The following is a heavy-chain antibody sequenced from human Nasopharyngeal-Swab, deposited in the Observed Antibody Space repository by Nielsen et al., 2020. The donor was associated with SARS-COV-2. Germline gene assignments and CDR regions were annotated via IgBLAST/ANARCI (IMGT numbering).Heavy chain of an antibody. V-gene: IGHV1-18*01. CDR1: GYTFTSYG. D-gene: IGHD3-10*01. CDR2: ISAYNGNT. Sequence: ASVKVSCKASGYTFTSYGISWVRQAPGQGLEWMGWISAYNGNTNYAQKLQGRVTMTTDTSTSTAYMELRSLRSGDTAVYYCASRIRPYYGSGSYSYHYGMDVWGQGTTVTVSS. J-gene: IGHJ6*02. CDR3: ASRIRPYYGSGSYSYHYGMDV.